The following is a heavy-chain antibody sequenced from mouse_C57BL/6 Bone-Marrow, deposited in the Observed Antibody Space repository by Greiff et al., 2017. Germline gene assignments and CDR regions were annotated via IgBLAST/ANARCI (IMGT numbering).Heavy chain of an antibody. CDR3: ARYDYYGSSWFAY. J-gene: IGHJ3*01. Sequence: QVQLQQSGAELVKPGASVKISCKASGYAFSSYWMNWVKQRPGKGLEWIGQLYPGDGDTNYNGKFKGKATLTADKSSSTAYMQLSSLTSEDSAVYFCARYDYYGSSWFAYWGQGTLVTVSA. D-gene: IGHD1-1*01. V-gene: IGHV1-80*01. CDR1: GYAFSSYW. CDR2: LYPGDGDT.